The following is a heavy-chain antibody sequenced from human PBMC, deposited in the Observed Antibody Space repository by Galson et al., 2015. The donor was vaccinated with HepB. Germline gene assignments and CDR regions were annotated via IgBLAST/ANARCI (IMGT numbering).Heavy chain of an antibody. Sequence: SVKVSCKASGYTFTSNGISWVRQAPGQGLEWMGWISTRSGNTNYAQRLQGRVTMTTDTSTSTAYMELRSLRSDDTAIYYCVRDRLHSFDYWGQGTLVTVSS. CDR3: VRDRLHSFDY. CDR2: ISTRSGNT. CDR1: GYTFTSNG. V-gene: IGHV1-18*04. J-gene: IGHJ4*02.